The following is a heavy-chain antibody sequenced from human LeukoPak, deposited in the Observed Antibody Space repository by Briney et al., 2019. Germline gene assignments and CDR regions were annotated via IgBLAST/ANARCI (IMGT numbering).Heavy chain of an antibody. D-gene: IGHD6-13*01. CDR1: GYTFTGYY. CDR2: INAGNGNT. J-gene: IGHJ4*02. Sequence: ASVKVSCKASGYTFTGYYMHWVRQAPGQRLEWMGWINAGNGNTKYSQKFQARVTITRDTSASTAYMELSSLRSEDTAVYYCARDPIGSRWPYYFDYWGQGTLVTVSS. CDR3: ARDPIGSRWPYYFDY. V-gene: IGHV1-3*01.